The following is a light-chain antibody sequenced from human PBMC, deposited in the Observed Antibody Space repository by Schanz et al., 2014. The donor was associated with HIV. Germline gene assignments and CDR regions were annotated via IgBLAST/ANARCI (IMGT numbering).Light chain of an antibody. CDR3: QQSYSIPFT. CDR1: QDIGND. CDR2: AAS. Sequence: DIQMTQSPSSQSASVGDRVTITCRASQDIGNDLGWYQQKPGQAPKRLIYAASSLQSGVSSRFSGSGSGTDFTLTISSLQPEDFATYSCQQSYSIPFTFGPGTKLDIK. J-gene: IGKJ3*01. V-gene: IGKV1-39*01.